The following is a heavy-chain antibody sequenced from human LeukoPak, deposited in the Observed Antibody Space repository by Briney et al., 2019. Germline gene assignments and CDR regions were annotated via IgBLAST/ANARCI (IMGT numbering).Heavy chain of an antibody. V-gene: IGHV3-30*04. CDR2: ISYDGSNK. D-gene: IGHD4-11*01. J-gene: IGHJ6*03. CDR3: ARAGYSNEPFYYYYMDV. CDR1: GFTFSSYA. Sequence: PGRSLRLSCAASGFTFSSYAVHWVRQAPGKGLEWVAVISYDGSNKYYADSVKGRFTSSRDNSKNTLYLQMNSLRAEDTAVYYCARAGYSNEPFYYYYMDVWGKGTTVTVSS.